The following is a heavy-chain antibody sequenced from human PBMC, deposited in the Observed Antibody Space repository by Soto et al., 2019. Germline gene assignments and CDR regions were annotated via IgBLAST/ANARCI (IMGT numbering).Heavy chain of an antibody. D-gene: IGHD6-13*01. CDR2: INYRGIT. V-gene: IGHV4-31*01. Sequence: QMQLQEAGPGLVKPSQTQSLTCTVSCGSISNGDHYWNWIRQHPVTGLEWIGYINYRGITNYHPPLKSQAVISVDTSKSQLSLKLSSVTAADTAVYYCARDAPGAAHSLGQGTLVTVS. CDR1: CGSISNGDHY. CDR3: ARDAPGAAHS. J-gene: IGHJ5*02.